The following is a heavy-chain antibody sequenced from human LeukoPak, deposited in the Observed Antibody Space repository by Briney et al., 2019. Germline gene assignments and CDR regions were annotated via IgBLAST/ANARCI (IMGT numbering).Heavy chain of an antibody. CDR1: GFTFSNYA. J-gene: IGHJ4*02. Sequence: PGGSLRLSCATSGFTFSNYAMSWVRQAPGKGLEWVSAISSTGIATYYADSVKGRFTISRDKSKNTLYLQMNSLRAEDTAVYYCAKGEVLRYFDWLGFDYWGQGTLVTVSS. V-gene: IGHV3-23*01. CDR3: AKGEVLRYFDWLGFDY. CDR2: ISSTGIAT. D-gene: IGHD3-9*01.